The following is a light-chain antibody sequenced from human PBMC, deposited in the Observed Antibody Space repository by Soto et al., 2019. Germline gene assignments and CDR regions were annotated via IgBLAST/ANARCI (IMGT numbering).Light chain of an antibody. CDR3: QQYGSSFRT. CDR1: QSVSSSY. J-gene: IGKJ1*01. Sequence: EIVMTQSPGTLSLSPGERATLSCRASQSVSSSYLAWYQQKPGQAPRLLIYGASDRATGIPDRFSGSGSGTDFTLTISRLEPEDFAVYYCQQYGSSFRTFGQGTKVDIK. CDR2: GAS. V-gene: IGKV3-20*01.